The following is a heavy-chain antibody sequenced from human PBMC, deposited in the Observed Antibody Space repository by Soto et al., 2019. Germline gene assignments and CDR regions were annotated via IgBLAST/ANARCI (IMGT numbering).Heavy chain of an antibody. CDR3: ATLPPRIVVVKTEIPT. J-gene: IGHJ5*02. D-gene: IGHD2-15*01. CDR2: ISGSGSTK. V-gene: IGHV3-23*01. Sequence: GGSLRLSCAASGFTFSSYAMSWVRQAPGKGLEWVSAISGSGSTKYNPSLKSRVTISVDKSKNQFSLELRAVTAADTAVYYCATLPPRIVVVKTEIPTWGQGTLVTVSS. CDR1: GFTFSSYA.